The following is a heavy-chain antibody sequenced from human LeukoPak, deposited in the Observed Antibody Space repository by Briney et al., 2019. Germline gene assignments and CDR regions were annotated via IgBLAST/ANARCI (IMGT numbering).Heavy chain of an antibody. CDR1: GYGFTDGY. J-gene: IGHJ5*02. CDR3: ATSSTVTHTRDP. Sequence: ASVTVSCTSSGYGFTDGYFNWVRQAPGQGLEWMGWINPHSGATNYAQRFQGRISMDASFDTAYIELSRLTSDDTAVYYCATSSTVTHTRDPWGQGTLVTVSS. V-gene: IGHV1-2*02. CDR2: INPHSGAT. D-gene: IGHD1-1*01.